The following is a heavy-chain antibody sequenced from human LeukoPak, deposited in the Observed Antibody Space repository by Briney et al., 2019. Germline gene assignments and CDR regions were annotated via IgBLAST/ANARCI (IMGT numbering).Heavy chain of an antibody. Sequence: SETLSLTCTVSGGSISSYYWSWIRQPPGKGLEWIGYIYYSGTTNYDPSLKSRVTISVDTSKNQFSLKLSSVTAADTAVYYCARGVYIAAAQYGYWGQGTLVTVSS. V-gene: IGHV4-59*01. CDR3: ARGVYIAAAQYGY. CDR1: GGSISSYY. D-gene: IGHD6-13*01. CDR2: IYYSGTT. J-gene: IGHJ4*02.